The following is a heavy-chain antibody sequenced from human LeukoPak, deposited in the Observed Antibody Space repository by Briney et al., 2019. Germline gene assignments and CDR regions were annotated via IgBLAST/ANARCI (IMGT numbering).Heavy chain of an antibody. Sequence: SETLSLTCTVSGGSISRYYWSWIRQPPGKGLEWVGYIYHSGSTYYNPSLKSRVTISVDRSKNQFSLKLSSVTAADTAVYYCARKKGEYCSSTSCYDSTRGLDYWGQGTLVTVSS. D-gene: IGHD2-2*01. CDR1: GGSISRYY. CDR2: IYHSGST. J-gene: IGHJ4*02. CDR3: ARKKGEYCSSTSCYDSTRGLDY. V-gene: IGHV4-59*12.